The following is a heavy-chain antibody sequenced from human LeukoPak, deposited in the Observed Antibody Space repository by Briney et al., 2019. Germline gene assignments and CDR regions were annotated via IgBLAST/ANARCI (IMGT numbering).Heavy chain of an antibody. V-gene: IGHV4-34*01. CDR2: INHSGST. Sequence: SETLSLTCAVYGGSFSGYYWSWIRQPPGKGLEWIGEINHSGSTNYNPSLKSRVTISVDTSKNQFSLKLSSVTAADTAVYYCARALNKHIVVVTFDYWGQGTLVTVSS. CDR1: GGSFSGYY. J-gene: IGHJ4*02. D-gene: IGHD2-21*02. CDR3: ARALNKHIVVVTFDY.